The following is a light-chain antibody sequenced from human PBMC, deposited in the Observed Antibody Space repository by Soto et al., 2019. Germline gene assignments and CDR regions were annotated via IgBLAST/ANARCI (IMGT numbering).Light chain of an antibody. J-gene: IGLJ1*01. CDR2: DVS. Sequence: QSVLTQPASVSGSPGQSITISCTGTSSDVGGYNYVSWYQQHPGKAPKLMIYDVSNRPSGVSNRFSGSKSGNTASLTISGLQAEDEADYYCSSYTSSSTYVFRNGTKVXXL. CDR3: SSYTSSSTYV. CDR1: SSDVGGYNY. V-gene: IGLV2-14*01.